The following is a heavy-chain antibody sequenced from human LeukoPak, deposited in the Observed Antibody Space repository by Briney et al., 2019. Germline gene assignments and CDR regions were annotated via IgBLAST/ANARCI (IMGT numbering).Heavy chain of an antibody. CDR1: GFTFSSYS. Sequence: PGGSLRLSCAASGFTFSSYSMNWVRQAPGKGLEWVSYISSSSSTIFYADSVKGRFTISRDNAKNSLYVQMNSLRAEDTAVYYCARGRRGWLQHRTIDYWGQGTLVTVSS. CDR2: ISSSSSTI. V-gene: IGHV3-48*01. CDR3: ARGRRGWLQHRTIDY. D-gene: IGHD5-24*01. J-gene: IGHJ4*02.